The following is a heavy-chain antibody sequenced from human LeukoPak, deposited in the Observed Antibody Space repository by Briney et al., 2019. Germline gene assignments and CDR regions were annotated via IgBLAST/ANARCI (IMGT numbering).Heavy chain of an antibody. CDR2: SRNKAKSYTT. D-gene: IGHD6-19*01. Sequence: GGSLSLSCAVSGFTFSDHFLDWVRQAPGKGLEWVGRSRNKAKSYTTEYAASVKGSFTISRDDSKNSLYLQMNSLKTEDTAVYYCVRVGSVAGSDYLDYWGQGTTVTVSS. CDR1: GFTFSDHF. V-gene: IGHV3-72*01. CDR3: VRVGSVAGSDYLDY. J-gene: IGHJ4*03.